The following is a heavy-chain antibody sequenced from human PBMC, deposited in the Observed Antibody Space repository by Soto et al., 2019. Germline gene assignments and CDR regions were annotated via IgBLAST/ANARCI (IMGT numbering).Heavy chain of an antibody. CDR1: GVTFSSYA. Sequence: SVKVSCKASGVTFSSYAISWVRQAPGQGLEWMGGIIPIFGTANYAQKFQGRVTITADESTSTAYMELSSLRSEDTAVYYCARDPWYSSTQLGGNWFDPWGQGTLVTVSP. V-gene: IGHV1-69*13. D-gene: IGHD6-13*01. CDR2: IIPIFGTA. CDR3: ARDPWYSSTQLGGNWFDP. J-gene: IGHJ5*02.